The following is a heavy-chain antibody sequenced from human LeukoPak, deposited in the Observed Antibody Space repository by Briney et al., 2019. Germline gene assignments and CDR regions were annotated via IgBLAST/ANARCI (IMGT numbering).Heavy chain of an antibody. CDR3: ARTGGPIYCSGGSCSTRPALRYYYYYGMDV. CDR2: INHSGST. Sequence: SETLSLTCAVYGGSFSGYYWSWIRQPPGKGLEWIGEINHSGSTNYNPSLKSRVTISVDTPKNQFSLKLSSVTAADTAVYYCARTGGPIYCSGGSCSTRPALRYYYYYGMDVWGKGTTVTVSS. CDR1: GGSFSGYY. D-gene: IGHD2-15*01. J-gene: IGHJ6*04. V-gene: IGHV4-34*01.